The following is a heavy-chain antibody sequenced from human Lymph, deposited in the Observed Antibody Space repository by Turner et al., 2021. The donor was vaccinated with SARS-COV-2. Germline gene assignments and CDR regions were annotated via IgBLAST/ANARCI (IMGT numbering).Heavy chain of an antibody. D-gene: IGHD3-3*01. CDR2: FDPEDGET. CDR3: ATGPYDFWSGPSPGYYGMDV. CDR1: GYTLTEVS. V-gene: IGHV1-24*01. J-gene: IGHJ6*02. Sequence: QIQLVQSGAEVKKPGASVKGSCKVSGYTLTEVSMHWVRQAPGKGLEWMGGFDPEDGETIYAQKFQGRVTMTEDTSTDTAYMELSSLRSEDTAVYYCATGPYDFWSGPSPGYYGMDVWGQGTTVTVSS.